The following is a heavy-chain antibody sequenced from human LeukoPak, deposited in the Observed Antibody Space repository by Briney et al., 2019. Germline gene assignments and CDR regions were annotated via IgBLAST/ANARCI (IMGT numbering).Heavy chain of an antibody. V-gene: IGHV1-2*02. CDR3: ARVRSEGVSLDDFDI. J-gene: IGHJ3*02. D-gene: IGHD3-16*01. CDR2: INPNSGGT. CDR1: GYTFSDYY. Sequence: ASVKVSCKASGYTFSDYYMHWVRQAPGQGLGWMGWINPNSGGTNYAQKFQGRVTMTRDTSISTAYMELTRLRSDDTAVYYCARVRSEGVSLDDFDIWGQGTMVTVSS.